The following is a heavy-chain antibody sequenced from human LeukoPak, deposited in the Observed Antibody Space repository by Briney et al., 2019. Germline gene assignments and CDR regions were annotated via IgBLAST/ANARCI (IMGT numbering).Heavy chain of an antibody. Sequence: GESLKISCKGSGYSFTGYWIGWVRQMPGKGLEWMGIIYPGDSDTRYSPSFQGQVTISADKSISTAYLQWSSLKASDTAMYYCARSRSSSWYVIGDSNWFDPWGQGTLVTVSS. D-gene: IGHD6-13*01. J-gene: IGHJ5*02. CDR1: GYSFTGYW. V-gene: IGHV5-51*01. CDR3: ARSRSSSWYVIGDSNWFDP. CDR2: IYPGDSDT.